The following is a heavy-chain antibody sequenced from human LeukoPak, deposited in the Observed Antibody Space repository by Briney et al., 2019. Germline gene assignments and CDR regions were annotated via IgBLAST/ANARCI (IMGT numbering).Heavy chain of an antibody. CDR3: AKAKARGINGNTHAFDY. CDR1: GFTFSSYA. Sequence: GGSLRLSCAASGFTFSSYAMSWVRQAPGKGLEWVSTTSGSGGGTYYTDSVKGRFTISRDNSKNTLYLQMNSLRAEDTAVYYCAKAKARGINGNTHAFDYWGQGALVTVSS. V-gene: IGHV3-23*01. CDR2: TSGSGGGT. D-gene: IGHD1-20*01. J-gene: IGHJ4*02.